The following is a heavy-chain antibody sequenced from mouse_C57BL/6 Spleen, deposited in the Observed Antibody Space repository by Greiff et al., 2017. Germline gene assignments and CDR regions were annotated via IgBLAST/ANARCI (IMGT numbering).Heavy chain of an antibody. CDR2: IDPSDSYT. CDR1: GYTFTSYW. CDR3: ARRAAQAFDY. Sequence: VQLQQPGAELVKPGASVKLSCKASGYTFTSYWMQWVKQRPGQGLEWIGEIDPSDSYTNYNQKFKGKATLPVDTSSSTAYMQLSSLTSADSAVYYCARRAAQAFDYWGQGTTLTVSS. J-gene: IGHJ2*01. V-gene: IGHV1-50*01. D-gene: IGHD3-2*02.